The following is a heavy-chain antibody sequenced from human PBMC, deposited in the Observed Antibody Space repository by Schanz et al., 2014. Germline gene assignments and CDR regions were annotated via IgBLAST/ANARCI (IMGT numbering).Heavy chain of an antibody. CDR1: GGSMSSYY. CDR2: IYYSGST. D-gene: IGHD3-9*01. CDR3: ARQILIGAFDI. V-gene: IGHV4-59*08. J-gene: IGHJ3*02. Sequence: QVQLQETGPGLVKPSETLSLTCTVSGGSMSSYYWTWIRQPPGKGLEWIGYIYYSGSTNYNPSLRSRDPIPVDTPKTQFPLKLSSVTAADTAVYYCARQILIGAFDIWGQGTMVTVSS.